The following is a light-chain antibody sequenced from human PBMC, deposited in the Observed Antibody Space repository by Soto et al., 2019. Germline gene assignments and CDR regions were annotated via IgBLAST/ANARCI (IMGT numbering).Light chain of an antibody. J-gene: IGLJ1*01. V-gene: IGLV2-8*01. Sequence: QSALTQPPSASGSPGQSVTISCTGTSSDVGGYNYVSWYQQHPGKVPKHMVYEVNKRPSGVPDRFSGSKSGNTASLTVSGLQAEDEADYYCTSYAGGNNVFGTGTKLTAL. CDR3: TSYAGGNNV. CDR1: SSDVGGYNY. CDR2: EVN.